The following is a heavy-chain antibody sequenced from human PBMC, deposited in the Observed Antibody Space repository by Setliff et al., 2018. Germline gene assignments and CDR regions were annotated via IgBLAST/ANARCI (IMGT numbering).Heavy chain of an antibody. J-gene: IGHJ4*02. V-gene: IGHV4-31*03. CDR1: GGSISSGGYY. CDR2: IYYSGST. D-gene: IGHD3-3*01. CDR3: ARVVSDYDFWSGYYTGGYFDC. Sequence: SETLSLTCTVSGGSISSGGYYWSWIRQHPGKGLEWIGYIYYSGSTYYNPSLKSRVTISVDTSKNQFSLKLSSVTAADTAVYYCARVVSDYDFWSGYYTGGYFDCWGQGTLVTVSS.